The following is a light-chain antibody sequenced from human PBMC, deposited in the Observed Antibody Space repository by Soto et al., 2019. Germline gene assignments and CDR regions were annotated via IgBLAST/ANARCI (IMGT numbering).Light chain of an antibody. Sequence: QPVLTQSPSASAPLGASVKLTCTLSSGHSNYAIAWHQQQSEKGPRYLMKLNSDGSHSKGDGIPDRFSGSSSGAERYLTISSLQSEDEADDYWQTWGSGIVVFGGGTKLTV. CDR1: SGHSNYA. J-gene: IGLJ2*01. CDR3: QTWGSGIVV. CDR2: LNSDGSH. V-gene: IGLV4-69*01.